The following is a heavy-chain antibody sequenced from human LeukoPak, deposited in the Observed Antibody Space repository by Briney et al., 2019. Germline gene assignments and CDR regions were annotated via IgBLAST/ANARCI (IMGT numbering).Heavy chain of an antibody. J-gene: IGHJ6*03. D-gene: IGHD2-2*01. CDR3: ARDHENIVVVPAAIVKDYYYYYYMDV. Sequence: ASVKVSCKASGYTFTGYYLHWVRQAPGQGLEWMGCVNPNSGDTNYAQKFQGSVTMTRDTSISTAYMELSRLRSDDTAVYYCARDHENIVVVPAAIVKDYYYYYYMDVWGKGTTVTVSS. CDR1: GYTFTGYY. V-gene: IGHV1-2*02. CDR2: VNPNSGDT.